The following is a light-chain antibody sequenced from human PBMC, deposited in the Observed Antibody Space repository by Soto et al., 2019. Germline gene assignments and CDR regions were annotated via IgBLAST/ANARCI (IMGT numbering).Light chain of an antibody. J-gene: IGLJ1*01. CDR2: DVS. Sequence: QSVLTQPASVSGSPGQSIAISCTGTSSDVGGYSYVSWYQQQPGKAPKLMISDVSNRPSGVSDRFSGSKSGNTASLTISGLQAEDEADYYCASYTTSSTYVFGTGTKVPVL. CDR1: SSDVGGYSY. CDR3: ASYTTSSTYV. V-gene: IGLV2-14*01.